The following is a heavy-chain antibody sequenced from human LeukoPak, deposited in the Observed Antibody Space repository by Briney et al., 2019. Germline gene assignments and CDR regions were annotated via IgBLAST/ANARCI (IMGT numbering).Heavy chain of an antibody. V-gene: IGHV4-34*01. CDR2: INHSGTT. D-gene: IGHD3-16*01. CDR3: ARVQTLGGLYYYYSMDV. CDR1: VGSFSGYY. J-gene: IGHJ6*03. Sequence: SETLSLTCAVYVGSFSGYYWSWIRQSPGKGLELIGAINHSGTTSYNPSIESRITISADASKNQFSLRLTSVTAADTAVYYCARVQTLGGLYYYYSMDVWAKGTTVTVSS.